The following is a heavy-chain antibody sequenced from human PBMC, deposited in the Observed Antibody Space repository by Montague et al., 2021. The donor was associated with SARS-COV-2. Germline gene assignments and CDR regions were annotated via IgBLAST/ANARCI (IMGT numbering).Heavy chain of an antibody. CDR2: IYYSGST. CDR1: GGSISSSSYY. V-gene: IGHV4-39*01. D-gene: IGHD3-22*01. CDR3: ASPTYYDDGSGSDAFDI. Sequence: SETLSLTCTVSGGSISSSSYYWGWIRQPPGKGLEWIGSIYYSGSTYYNPSLKSRVTISVDTPKNQFSLKLSSVTAADTAVYYCASPTYYDDGSGSDAFDIWGQGTMVTVSS. J-gene: IGHJ3*02.